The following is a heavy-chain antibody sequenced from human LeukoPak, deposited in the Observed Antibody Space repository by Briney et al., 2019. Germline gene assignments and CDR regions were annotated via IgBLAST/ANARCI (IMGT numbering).Heavy chain of an antibody. V-gene: IGHV1-24*01. CDR2: FDPEDGET. Sequence: ASVKVSCKVSGYTLTELSMHWVRQAPGKGREWMGGFDPEDGETIYAQKFQGRVTMTEDTSTDTAYMELSSLRSEDTAVYYCATGYSSSWDVSNYYFDYWGQGTLVTVSS. J-gene: IGHJ4*02. D-gene: IGHD6-13*01. CDR1: GYTLTELS. CDR3: ATGYSSSWDVSNYYFDY.